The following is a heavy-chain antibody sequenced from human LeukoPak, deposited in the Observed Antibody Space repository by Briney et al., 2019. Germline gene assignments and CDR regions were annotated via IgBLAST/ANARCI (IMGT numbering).Heavy chain of an antibody. Sequence: PGGSLRLSCAASGFTFSRYGMHWVRQAPGKGLEWVAVISYDGNNKYYADSVKGRFTISRDNSENTLYLQMNSLRAEDTAVYYRAKAGLGELSLCHYWGQGTLVTVSS. CDR2: ISYDGNNK. D-gene: IGHD3-16*02. CDR1: GFTFSRYG. CDR3: AKAGLGELSLCHY. J-gene: IGHJ4*02. V-gene: IGHV3-30*18.